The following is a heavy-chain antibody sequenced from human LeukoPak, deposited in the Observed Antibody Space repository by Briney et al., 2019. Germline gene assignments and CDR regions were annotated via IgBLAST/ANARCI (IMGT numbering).Heavy chain of an antibody. CDR2: ISGSGGST. V-gene: IGHV3-23*01. CDR1: GFTCSSYG. CDR3: ARADRLYDYGDYGLRWNWFDP. D-gene: IGHD4-17*01. Sequence: PGGSLRLSCAASGFTCSSYGMSWVRQAPGKGLEWVSAISGSGGSTYYADSVKGRFTISRDNAKNSLYLQMNSLRAEDTAVYYCARADRLYDYGDYGLRWNWFDPWGQGTLVTVSS. J-gene: IGHJ5*02.